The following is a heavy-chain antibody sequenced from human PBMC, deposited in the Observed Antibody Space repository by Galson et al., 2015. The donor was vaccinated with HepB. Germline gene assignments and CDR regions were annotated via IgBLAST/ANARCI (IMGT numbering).Heavy chain of an antibody. CDR1: GFTLSSYA. Sequence: SLRLSCAASGFTLSSYAMSWVRQAPGKGLEWVSAISGSGGSTYYADSVKGRFTISRDNSKNTLYLQMNSPRAEDTAVYYCAKDKNIVVEYQGFDYWGQGTLVTVSS. D-gene: IGHD2-15*01. CDR3: AKDKNIVVEYQGFDY. J-gene: IGHJ4*02. V-gene: IGHV3-23*01. CDR2: ISGSGGST.